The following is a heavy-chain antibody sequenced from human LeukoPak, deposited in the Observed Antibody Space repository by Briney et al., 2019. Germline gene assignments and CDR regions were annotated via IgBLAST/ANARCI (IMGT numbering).Heavy chain of an antibody. J-gene: IGHJ4*02. V-gene: IGHV4-34*01. CDR2: LYYSGWST. D-gene: IGHD2-2*01. Sequence: KASETLSLTCAVYGGSFSGYYWSWIRQPPGKGLEWIGSLYYSGWSTYYNPSLKSRVTISVDTSKNQFSLKLNSVTAADTAVYYCARLGCSSASCYPGNWGQGTLVTVSS. CDR3: ARLGCSSASCYPGN. CDR1: GGSFSGYY.